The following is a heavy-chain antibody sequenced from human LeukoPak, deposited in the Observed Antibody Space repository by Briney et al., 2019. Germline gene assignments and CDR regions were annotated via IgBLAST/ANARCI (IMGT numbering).Heavy chain of an antibody. J-gene: IGHJ4*02. CDR3: AKDRLLTGYYTGYFDF. CDR2: ISYDGSNK. CDR1: GFTFSSYG. V-gene: IGHV3-30*18. D-gene: IGHD3-9*01. Sequence: PGGSLRLSCAASGFTFSSYGMHWVRQAPAKGLEWVAVISYDGSNKYYADSVKGRFTISRDNSKNTLYLQMHSLRAEDTAVYYCAKDRLLTGYYTGYFDFWGQGTLVTVSS.